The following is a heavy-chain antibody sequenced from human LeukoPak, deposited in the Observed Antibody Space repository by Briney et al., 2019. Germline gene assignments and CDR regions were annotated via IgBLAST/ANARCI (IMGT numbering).Heavy chain of an antibody. Sequence: SETLSLTCTLYGGSFSVYYWSWIRQPPGKGLEWIGEINHSGSTNYNPSLTSRVTISVDTSKNQFSLKLSSVTAADTAVYYCARETSQKGAHYMDVWGKGTTVTISS. J-gene: IGHJ6*03. V-gene: IGHV4-34*01. CDR2: INHSGST. D-gene: IGHD3-16*01. CDR3: ARETSQKGAHYMDV. CDR1: GGSFSVYY.